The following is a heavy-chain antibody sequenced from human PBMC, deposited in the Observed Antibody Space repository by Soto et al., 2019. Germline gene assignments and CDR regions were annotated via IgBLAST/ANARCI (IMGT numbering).Heavy chain of an antibody. CDR1: GSTSTVMF. D-gene: IGHD2-2*01. V-gene: IGHV1-2*02. CDR3: ARDCDVVVPAALNCFDP. Sequence: GASVKASCKALGSTSTVMFLPWVRKPLGQGLDGMGWTNLICGGTNYAQKKQGRGTMTRDTSISTAYMEQGRLRSDDTTVYYCARDCDVVVPAALNCFDPWGQGTLVTVSS. J-gene: IGHJ5*02. CDR2: TNLICGGT.